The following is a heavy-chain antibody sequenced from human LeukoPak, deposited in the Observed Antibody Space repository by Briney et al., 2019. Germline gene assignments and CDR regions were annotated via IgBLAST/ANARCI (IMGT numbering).Heavy chain of an antibody. CDR3: ARALHGHQLSGGYYFDY. CDR2: INHSGST. CDR1: GGSFSGYY. D-gene: IGHD5-24*01. V-gene: IGHV4-34*01. J-gene: IGHJ4*02. Sequence: PSETLSLTCAVYGGSFSGYYWSWIRQPPGKGLEWIGEINHSGSTNYNPSLKSRVTISVDTSKNQFSLKLSSVTAADTAVYYCARALHGHQLSGGYYFDYWGQGTLVTVSS.